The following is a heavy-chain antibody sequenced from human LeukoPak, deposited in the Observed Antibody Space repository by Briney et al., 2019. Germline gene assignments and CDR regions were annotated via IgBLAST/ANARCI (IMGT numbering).Heavy chain of an antibody. Sequence: SETLSLTCAVYGGSFSGYYWSWIRQPPGKGLEWIGEINHSGSTNYNPSLKSRVTISVDTSKNQFSLKLGSVTAADTAVYYCARGSYYYGSGSYFSYYYGMDVWGQGTTVTVSS. CDR2: INHSGST. V-gene: IGHV4-34*01. CDR1: GGSFSGYY. J-gene: IGHJ6*02. D-gene: IGHD3-10*01. CDR3: ARGSYYYGSGSYFSYYYGMDV.